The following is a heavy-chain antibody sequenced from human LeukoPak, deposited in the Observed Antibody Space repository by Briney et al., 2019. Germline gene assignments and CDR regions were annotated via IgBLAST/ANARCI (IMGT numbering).Heavy chain of an antibody. Sequence: PGGSLRLACAAAGFTFSSYWMHWVRQAPGKGLVWVSRINTDGSSTIYADSVKGRFTISRDNAKNTLYLQMNSLRAEDTAVYACARGNERAFDYGAQGTLVTVSS. CDR3: ARGNERAFDY. CDR2: INTDGSST. D-gene: IGHD2-8*01. V-gene: IGHV3-74*01. J-gene: IGHJ4*02. CDR1: GFTFSSYW.